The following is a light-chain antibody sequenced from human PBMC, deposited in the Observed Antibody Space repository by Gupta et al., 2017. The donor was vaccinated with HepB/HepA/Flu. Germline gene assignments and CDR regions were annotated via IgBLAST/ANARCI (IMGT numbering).Light chain of an antibody. CDR3: LQAHSYPLT. J-gene: IGKJ5*01. CDR2: AAS. CDR1: QGIGNY. V-gene: IGKV1-16*02. Sequence: DIQMTQSPSSLSASVGDRVTITCRASQGIGNYLAWFQQKPGAAPKSLIYAASSLQSGVPSKFSGSVSATDFTLTISNLQPEDFATYYCLQAHSYPLTFGQGTRLEIK.